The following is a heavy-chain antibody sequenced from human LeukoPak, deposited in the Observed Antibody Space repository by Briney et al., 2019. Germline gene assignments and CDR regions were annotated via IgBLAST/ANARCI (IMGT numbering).Heavy chain of an antibody. D-gene: IGHD6-19*01. CDR3: AREQWLGSFYYYYYGLDV. CDR2: INSGNSNT. Sequence: GASVKVSCKASGYTLSQYAMHWVRQAPGQRPEWMGWINSGNSNTKYDQKFQGRVTITRDTSANTAYIELSSLRSEDTAVYYCAREQWLGSFYYYYYGLDVWGQGTTVTVSS. J-gene: IGHJ6*02. CDR1: GYTLSQYA. V-gene: IGHV1-3*04.